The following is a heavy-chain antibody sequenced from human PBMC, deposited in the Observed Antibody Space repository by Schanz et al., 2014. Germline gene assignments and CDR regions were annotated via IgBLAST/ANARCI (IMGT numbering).Heavy chain of an antibody. CDR3: AKDLAAVGVFDY. J-gene: IGHJ4*02. D-gene: IGHD6-13*01. V-gene: IGHV3-23*04. CDR1: GFTFSIYG. Sequence: VQLAESGGGVVQPGRSLRLSCAASGFTFSIYGMSWVRQAPGKGLEWVSALTGSGTTTYYADSVKGRFTISRDNSKNTLDLQMNSLRAEDTAIYYCAKDLAAVGVFDYWGQGSLVTVSP. CDR2: LTGSGTTT.